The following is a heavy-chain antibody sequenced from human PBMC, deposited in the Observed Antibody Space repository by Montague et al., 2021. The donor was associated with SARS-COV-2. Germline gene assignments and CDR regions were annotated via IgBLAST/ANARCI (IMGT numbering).Heavy chain of an antibody. J-gene: IGHJ6*02. CDR3: ARVRGEALYFGEVGYYGMVV. CDR1: GASVTTGHYY. V-gene: IGHV4-61*02. Sequence: TLSLTCTVSGASVTTGHYYWSWIRQPAGKGLEWIVRVYPSGNTNYNLSLRIRVTISVDMSKNQISLKLISVTAAATADYYCARVRGEALYFGEVGYYGMVVWGHGTTVTVSS. D-gene: IGHD3-10*01. CDR2: VYPSGNT.